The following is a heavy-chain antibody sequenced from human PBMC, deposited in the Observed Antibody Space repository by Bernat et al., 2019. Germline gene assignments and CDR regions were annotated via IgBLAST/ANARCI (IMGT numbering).Heavy chain of an antibody. Sequence: QVQLQESGPGLVKPSETLSLTCTVSGGSISSYYWSWIRQPPGKGLEWIGYIYYSGSTNYNPSLKSRVTISVDTSKNQFSLKLSSVTAADTAVYYCAREGQPPALKGFDPWGQGALVTVSP. CDR2: IYYSGST. CDR3: AREGQPPALKGFDP. V-gene: IGHV4-59*12. J-gene: IGHJ5*02. D-gene: IGHD6-13*01. CDR1: GGSISSYY.